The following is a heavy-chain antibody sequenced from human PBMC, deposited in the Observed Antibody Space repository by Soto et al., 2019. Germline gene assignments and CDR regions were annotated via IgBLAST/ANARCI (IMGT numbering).Heavy chain of an antibody. Sequence: PGGSLRLSCAASGFTFSTSAMNWVRQAPGKGLEWVSVITGSGGGTNYADSVKGRFTISRDNSKNTLYLQMNSLRAEDTAVYFCATETVPGTCDYWAQGTLVTAPQ. V-gene: IGHV3-23*01. J-gene: IGHJ4*02. CDR2: ITGSGGGT. CDR1: GFTFSTSA. D-gene: IGHD1-7*01. CDR3: ATETVPGTCDY.